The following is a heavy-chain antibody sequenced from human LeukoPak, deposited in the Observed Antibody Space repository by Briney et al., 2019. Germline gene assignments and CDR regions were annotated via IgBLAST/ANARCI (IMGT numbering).Heavy chain of an antibody. CDR2: ISSSSSYI. J-gene: IGHJ5*02. CDR3: ARAESYNWFDP. V-gene: IGHV3-21*04. Sequence: KTGGSLRLSCAVSGFTLSSYTMNWVRQAPGKGLEWVSFISSSSSYIYYADSVKGRFTISRDNAKNSLYLQMNSLRAEDTAVYYCARAESYNWFDPWGQGTLVTVSS. CDR1: GFTLSSYT.